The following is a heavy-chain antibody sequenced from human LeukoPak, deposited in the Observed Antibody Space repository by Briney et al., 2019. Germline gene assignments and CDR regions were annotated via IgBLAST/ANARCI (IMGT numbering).Heavy chain of an antibody. CDR3: AITRRTPYYYDSSEDDAFDI. CDR2: INTNTGNP. V-gene: IGHV7-4-1*02. J-gene: IGHJ3*02. Sequence: ASVKVSCKASGYTFTSYAMNWVRQAPGQGLEWMGWINTNTGNPTYAQGFTGRFVFSLDTSVSTAYLQISSLKAEDTAVYYCAITRRTPYYYDSSEDDAFDIWGQGTMVTVSS. D-gene: IGHD3-22*01. CDR1: GYTFTSYA.